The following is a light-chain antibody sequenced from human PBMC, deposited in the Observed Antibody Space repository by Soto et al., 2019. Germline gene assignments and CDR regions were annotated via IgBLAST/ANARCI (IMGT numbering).Light chain of an antibody. CDR1: DIGSKS. V-gene: IGLV3-21*02. J-gene: IGLJ3*02. Sequence: SYELTKPPSVSVAPGQTAMITCGGNDIGSKSVHWYQQRPGQAPVLVVYDDRDRPSGIPERFSGSNSGSTATLTISRVEAGDEADYYCQVWDRNNNHVLFGGGTKLTVL. CDR2: DDR. CDR3: QVWDRNNNHVL.